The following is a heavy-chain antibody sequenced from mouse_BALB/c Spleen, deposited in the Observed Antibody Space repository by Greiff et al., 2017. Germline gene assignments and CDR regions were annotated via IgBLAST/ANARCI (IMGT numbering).Heavy chain of an antibody. CDR1: GFTFSDYY. D-gene: IGHD1-1*01. CDR2: ISDGGSYT. J-gene: IGHJ3*01. V-gene: IGHV5-4*02. Sequence: EVMLVESGGGLVKPGGSLKLSCAASGFTFSDYYMYWVRQTPEKRLEWVATISDGGSYTYYPDSVKGRFTISRDNAKNNLYLQMSSLKSEDTAMYYCARDRSYGSSYWFAYWGQGTLVTVSA. CDR3: ARDRSYGSSYWFAY.